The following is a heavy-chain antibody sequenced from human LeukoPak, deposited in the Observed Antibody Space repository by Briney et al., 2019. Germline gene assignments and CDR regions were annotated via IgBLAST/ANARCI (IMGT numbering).Heavy chain of an antibody. CDR2: ISYDGSNK. Sequence: GGSLRLSCAASGFTFSSYAMHWVRQAPGKGLEWVAVISYDGSNKYYADSVKGRFTISRDNSKNTLYLQMNSLRAEDTAVYYCARGPYDILTGSKGYFDYWGQGTLVTVSS. V-gene: IGHV3-30*04. CDR1: GFTFSSYA. CDR3: ARGPYDILTGSKGYFDY. J-gene: IGHJ4*02. D-gene: IGHD3-9*01.